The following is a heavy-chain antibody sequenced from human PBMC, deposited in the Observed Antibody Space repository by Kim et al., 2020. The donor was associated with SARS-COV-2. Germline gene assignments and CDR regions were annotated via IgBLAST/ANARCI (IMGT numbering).Heavy chain of an antibody. Sequence: GGSLRLSCAASGFTFSSYAMHWVRQAPGKGLEYVSAISSNGGSTYYANSVKGRFTISRDNSKNTLYLQMGSLRAEDMAVYYCAREGNYYGSGRCHYYYGMDVWGQGTTVTVSS. CDR3: AREGNYYGSGRCHYYYGMDV. D-gene: IGHD3-10*01. J-gene: IGHJ6*02. CDR2: ISSNGGST. CDR1: GFTFSSYA. V-gene: IGHV3-64*01.